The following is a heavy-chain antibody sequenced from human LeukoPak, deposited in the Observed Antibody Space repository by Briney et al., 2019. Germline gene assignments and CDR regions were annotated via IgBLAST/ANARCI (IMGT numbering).Heavy chain of an antibody. J-gene: IGHJ3*02. D-gene: IGHD1-7*01. V-gene: IGHV4-59*01. CDR1: GDSISSYY. Sequence: LETLSLTCSVSGDSISSYYWSWIRQPPGKGLEWIGYIHYSGSTNYNPSLKSRVTISLDTATNQFSLRLSSVTAADTAVYYCATGNYAVGAFDIWGQGTMVTASS. CDR2: IHYSGST. CDR3: ATGNYAVGAFDI.